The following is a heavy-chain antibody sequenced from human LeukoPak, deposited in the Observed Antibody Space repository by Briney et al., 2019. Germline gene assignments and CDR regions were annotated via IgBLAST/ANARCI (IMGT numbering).Heavy chain of an antibody. D-gene: IGHD6-19*01. CDR1: GFSFSNSD. CDR3: AKGGASGHYYFDC. J-gene: IGHJ4*02. V-gene: IGHV3-23*01. Sequence: GGSLRLSCVGSGFSFSNSDMNWVRQAPGKGLEWVSAISPGGSGTYYADSVKGRFTISRDKSKNTLYVQMNSLRAEDTAVYYCAKGGASGHYYFDCWGQGSLVTVSS. CDR2: ISPGGSGT.